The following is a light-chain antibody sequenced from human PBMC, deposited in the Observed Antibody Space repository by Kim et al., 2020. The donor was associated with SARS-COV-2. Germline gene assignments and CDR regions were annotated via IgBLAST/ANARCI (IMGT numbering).Light chain of an antibody. Sequence: VAWGQTVRITCQGDSLRSYYATWYQQKPGQAPIVVIYGKNNRPSGIPDRFSGSSSGNTASLTITGTQAGDEADYYCNSRDSNDNVVFGGGTKVTVL. J-gene: IGLJ2*01. CDR2: GKN. CDR3: NSRDSNDNVV. V-gene: IGLV3-19*01. CDR1: SLRSYY.